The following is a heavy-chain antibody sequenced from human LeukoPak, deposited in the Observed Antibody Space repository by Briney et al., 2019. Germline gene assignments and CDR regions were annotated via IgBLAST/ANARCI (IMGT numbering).Heavy chain of an antibody. CDR1: GYTFTSYG. J-gene: IGHJ6*03. CDR3: ARGGIAAAGADDYYHYMDV. Sequence: ASVKVSCKASGYTFTSYGISWVRQAPGQGLEWMGWISAYNGNTNYAQKLQGRVTMTTDTSTSTAYMGLRSLRSDDTAVYYCARGGIAAAGADDYYHYMDVWGKGTTVTVSS. CDR2: ISAYNGNT. D-gene: IGHD6-13*01. V-gene: IGHV1-18*01.